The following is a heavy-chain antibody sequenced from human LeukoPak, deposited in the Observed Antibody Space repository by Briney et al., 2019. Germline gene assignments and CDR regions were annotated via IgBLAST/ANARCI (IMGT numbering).Heavy chain of an antibody. CDR3: AKYPSYGDYLNYFDY. V-gene: IGHV3-23*01. CDR1: GFTFSDYY. J-gene: IGHJ4*02. D-gene: IGHD4-17*01. Sequence: GGSLRLSCAASGFTFSDYYMSWIRQAPGKGLEWVSAISGSGGSTYYADSVKGRFTISRDNSKNTLYLQMNSLRAEDTAVYYCAKYPSYGDYLNYFDYWGQGTLVTVSS. CDR2: ISGSGGST.